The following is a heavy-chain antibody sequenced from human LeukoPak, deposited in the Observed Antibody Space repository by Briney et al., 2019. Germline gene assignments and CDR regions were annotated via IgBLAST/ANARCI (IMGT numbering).Heavy chain of an antibody. D-gene: IGHD2-21*01. V-gene: IGHV3-7*01. CDR1: GFTVSWYW. CDR2: IKQDGSEK. Sequence: SGGSLRLSCAASGFTVSWYWMSWVRQAPGKGLEWVANIKQDGSEKYYVDSVKGRFTISRDNPKNSLYLQMNSLRAEDTAVYYCASSRLVYGVDVWGQGTTVTVSS. J-gene: IGHJ6*02. CDR3: ASSRLVYGVDV.